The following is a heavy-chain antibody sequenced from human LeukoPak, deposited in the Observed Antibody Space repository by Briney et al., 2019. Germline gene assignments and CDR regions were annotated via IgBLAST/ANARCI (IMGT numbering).Heavy chain of an antibody. D-gene: IGHD6-13*01. CDR1: GCTFGDYA. Sequence: PGRSLRLSCTASGCTFGDYAMSWVRQAPGKGLEWVGFIRSKAYGGTTEYAASVKGRFTISRDDSKSIAYLQMNSLKTEDTAVYYCIAAAEVDYWGQGTLGTVSS. J-gene: IGHJ4*02. CDR3: IAAAEVDY. V-gene: IGHV3-49*04. CDR2: IRSKAYGGTT.